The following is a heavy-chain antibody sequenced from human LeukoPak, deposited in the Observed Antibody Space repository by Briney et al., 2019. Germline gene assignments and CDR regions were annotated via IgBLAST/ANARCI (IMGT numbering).Heavy chain of an antibody. J-gene: IGHJ5*02. CDR1: GGSTSSYY. CDR3: ARAWAYSSSWLGFDP. CDR2: IYYSGST. Sequence: SETLSLTCTVSGGSTSSYYWSWIRQPPGKGLEWIGYIYYSGSTNYNPSLKSRVTISVDTSKNQFSLKLSSVTAADTAVYYCARAWAYSSSWLGFDPWGQGTLVTVSS. D-gene: IGHD6-13*01. V-gene: IGHV4-59*01.